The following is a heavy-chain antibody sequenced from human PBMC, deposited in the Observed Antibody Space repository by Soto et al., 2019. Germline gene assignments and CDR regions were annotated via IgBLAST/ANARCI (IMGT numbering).Heavy chain of an antibody. CDR3: ATSVNSAMAFDY. Sequence: QVQLVQSGAEVKKPGSSVKVSCRASGGSFRNYVMSWVRQAPGQGLEWMGIINPNGGSTTYAQRFRAGFTMTRDTSTSTVYMELSSLRSEDSAVYYCATSVNSAMAFDYWGQGTLVTVSS. V-gene: IGHV1-46*01. J-gene: IGHJ4*02. D-gene: IGHD5-18*01. CDR2: INPNGGST. CDR1: GGSFRNYV.